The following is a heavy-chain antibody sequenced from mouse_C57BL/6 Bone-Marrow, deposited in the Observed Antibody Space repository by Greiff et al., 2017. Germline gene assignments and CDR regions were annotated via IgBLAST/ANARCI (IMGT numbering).Heavy chain of an antibody. Sequence: QVQLQQSGPELVKPGASVQISCKASGYAFSSSWMNWVKQRPGKGLEWIGRIYPGDGDTNYNGKFKGKATLTADKSSSTAYMQLSSLTSEDSAVYFCASNWDWFAYWGQGTLVTVSA. D-gene: IGHD4-1*01. CDR1: GYAFSSSW. CDR2: IYPGDGDT. J-gene: IGHJ3*01. CDR3: ASNWDWFAY. V-gene: IGHV1-82*01.